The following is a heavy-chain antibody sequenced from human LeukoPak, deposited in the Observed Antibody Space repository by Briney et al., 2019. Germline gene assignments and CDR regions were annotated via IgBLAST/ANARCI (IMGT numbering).Heavy chain of an antibody. D-gene: IGHD6-13*01. CDR2: ISAYNGNT. CDR1: GYTFTGYY. Sequence: ASVKVSCKASGYTFTGYYMHWVRQAPGQGLEWMGWISAYNGNTNYAQKLQGRVTMTTDTSTSTAYMELRSLRSDDTAVYYCARGLAAAPMDVWGKGTTVTVSS. V-gene: IGHV1-18*04. CDR3: ARGLAAAPMDV. J-gene: IGHJ6*03.